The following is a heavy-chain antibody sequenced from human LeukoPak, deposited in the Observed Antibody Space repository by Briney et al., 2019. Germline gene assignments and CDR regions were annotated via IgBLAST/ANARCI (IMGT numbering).Heavy chain of an antibody. Sequence: GGSLRLSCAASGFTFSTHSMSWVRQAPGKGLEWVSSISSGSSHIYYADSMKGRFTISRDNARNSLFLQMNSLRAEDTAEYYRAKDFRTQLDGYSPPYHFDYWGQGALVSVSS. CDR3: AKDFRTQLDGYSPPYHFDY. CDR2: ISSGSSHI. V-gene: IGHV3-21*01. J-gene: IGHJ4*02. D-gene: IGHD5-24*01. CDR1: GFTFSTHS.